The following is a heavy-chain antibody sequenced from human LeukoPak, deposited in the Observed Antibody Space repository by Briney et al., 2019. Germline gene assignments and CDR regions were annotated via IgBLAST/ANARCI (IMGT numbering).Heavy chain of an antibody. D-gene: IGHD2-2*01. CDR2: ISSSSSTI. CDR3: ARIIGYCTGTSCYGTDY. J-gene: IGHJ4*02. V-gene: IGHV3-48*04. Sequence: GGSLRLSCAASGFTFSSYSMNWVRQTPGKGLEWVPYISSSSSTIYYADSVKGRFTISRDNAKNSLYLQMNSLRAEDTAVYYCARIIGYCTGTSCYGTDYWGQGTLVTVSS. CDR1: GFTFSSYS.